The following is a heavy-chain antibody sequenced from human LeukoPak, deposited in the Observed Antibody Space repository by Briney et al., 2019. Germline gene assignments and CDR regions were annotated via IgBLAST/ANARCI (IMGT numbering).Heavy chain of an antibody. D-gene: IGHD4-17*01. CDR2: INPNSGGT. Sequence: GASVKVSCKASGYTFTGYYMHWVRQAPGQGLEWMGWINPNSGGTNYAQKFQGRVTMTRDTSISTAYMELSRLRSDDTAVYYCAREAVGYGDYAWNGGWFDPWGQGTLVTVSS. V-gene: IGHV1-2*02. CDR1: GYTFTGYY. J-gene: IGHJ5*02. CDR3: AREAVGYGDYAWNGGWFDP.